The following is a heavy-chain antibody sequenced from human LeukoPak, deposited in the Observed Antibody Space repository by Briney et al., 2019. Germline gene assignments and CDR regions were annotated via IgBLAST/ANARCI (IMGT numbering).Heavy chain of an antibody. CDR1: GFTFSSYS. D-gene: IGHD4-17*01. J-gene: IGHJ3*02. CDR3: ARDRGYGDYVGAFDI. Sequence: PGGSLRLSCAAPGFTFSSYSMNWVRQAPGKGLERVSHISSSSSTIYYADSVKGRFTISRDNAKNSLYLQMNSLRDEDTAVYYCARDRGYGDYVGAFDIWGQGTMVTVSS. CDR2: ISSSSSTI. V-gene: IGHV3-48*02.